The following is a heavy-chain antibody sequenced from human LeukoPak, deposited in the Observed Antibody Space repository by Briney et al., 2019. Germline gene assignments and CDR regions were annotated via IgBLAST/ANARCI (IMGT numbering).Heavy chain of an antibody. CDR3: AKDRLDYDILTGYYDY. D-gene: IGHD3-9*01. Sequence: GGSLRLSCAASGFTFSSYAMSWVRQAPGKGLEWVSAISGSGGSTYYADSVKGRSTISRHNSKNTLYPQMNSLRAEDTAVYYCAKDRLDYDILTGYYDYWGQGTLVTVSS. CDR1: GFTFSSYA. J-gene: IGHJ4*02. CDR2: ISGSGGST. V-gene: IGHV3-23*01.